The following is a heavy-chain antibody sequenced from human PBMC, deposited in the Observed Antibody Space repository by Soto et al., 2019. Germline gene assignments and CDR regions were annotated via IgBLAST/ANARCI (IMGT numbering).Heavy chain of an antibody. CDR1: GGSIISGY. Sequence: SETLSLTCTVSGGSIISGYWSWIRQPPGKGLEWIGYISYSGNTNYNPSLKSRVTMSVDTPKNQLSLRLSTVTTADTAVYYCAGLRGYAGSPIDYWGQGTLVTSPQ. D-gene: IGHD2-15*01. CDR3: AGLRGYAGSPIDY. J-gene: IGHJ4*02. V-gene: IGHV4-59*01. CDR2: ISYSGNT.